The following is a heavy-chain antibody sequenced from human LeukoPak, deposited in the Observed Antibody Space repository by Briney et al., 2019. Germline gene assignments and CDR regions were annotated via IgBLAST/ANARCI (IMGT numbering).Heavy chain of an antibody. J-gene: IGHJ3*02. CDR1: GGTFSSYA. Sequence: GASVKVSRKASGGTFSSYAISWVRQAPGQGLEWMGGIIPIFGTANYAQKFQGRVTITTDESTSTAYMELSSLRSEDTAVYYCARGDYDSSGYYGQLSYAFDIWGQGTMVTVSS. CDR2: IIPIFGTA. D-gene: IGHD3-22*01. V-gene: IGHV1-69*05. CDR3: ARGDYDSSGYYGQLSYAFDI.